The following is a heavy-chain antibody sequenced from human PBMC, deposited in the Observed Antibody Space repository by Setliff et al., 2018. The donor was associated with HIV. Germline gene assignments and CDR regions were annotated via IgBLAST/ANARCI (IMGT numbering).Heavy chain of an antibody. V-gene: IGHV4-31*03. D-gene: IGHD5-12*01. CDR3: AREKYKFGYQVYFFDS. Sequence: SETLSLTCTVSDGSVSSTGYYWSWLRQHPGKGLEWIGSIYYSGSTNYNPSLKSRLTIFLDTSNTQFSLKLSSVTAADTAVYFCAREKYKFGYQVYFFDSWGQGTLVTVSS. CDR1: DGSVSSTGYY. J-gene: IGHJ4*02. CDR2: IYYSGST.